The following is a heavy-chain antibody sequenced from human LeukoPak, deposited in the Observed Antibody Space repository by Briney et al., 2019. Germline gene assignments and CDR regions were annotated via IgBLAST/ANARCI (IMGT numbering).Heavy chain of an antibody. CDR3: AKEPHSDYSDHTDSFDI. CDR1: GFTFSSYW. D-gene: IGHD4-17*01. J-gene: IGHJ3*02. Sequence: GGSLRLSCAASGFTFSSYWMNWVRQAPGGGLEWVANIKQDGSDKYYVDSVKGRFSISRDNAKNTLYLQMNSLRSEDTAVYYCAKEPHSDYSDHTDSFDIWGQGTMVTVSS. CDR2: IKQDGSDK. V-gene: IGHV3-7*04.